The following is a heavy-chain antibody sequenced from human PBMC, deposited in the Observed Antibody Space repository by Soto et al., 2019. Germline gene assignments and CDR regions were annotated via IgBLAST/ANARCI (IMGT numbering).Heavy chain of an antibody. D-gene: IGHD1-26*01. V-gene: IGHV3-30-3*01. CDR1: GFTFSSYA. J-gene: IGHJ4*02. CDR3: ARRWSGSHFLYYFDS. CDR2: ISYDGSNK. Sequence: PGGSLRLSCAASGFTFSSYAMHWVRQAPGKGLEWVAVISYDGSNKYYAASVKGRFTISRDNSKNALYLQMNSLRAEDTAVYYCARRWSGSHFLYYFDSWGQGTLVTVS.